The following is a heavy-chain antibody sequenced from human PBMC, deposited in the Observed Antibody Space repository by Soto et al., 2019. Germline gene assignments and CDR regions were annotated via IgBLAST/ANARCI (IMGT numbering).Heavy chain of an antibody. CDR2: INPTSGGT. CDR1: GYTFAAYY. CDR3: ARDPDYGDYWGYFVDS. V-gene: IGHV1-2*02. D-gene: IGHD4-17*01. J-gene: IGHJ4*02. Sequence: QVQLVQSGAEVKKPGASVKVSCKTSGYTFAAYYIHWIRQAPGQGLEWMGWINPTSGGTVYAQNFQDRVTMTRDTSISTAYMELRRLNSYDTAVYYCARDPDYGDYWGYFVDSWGQGTPVTVSS.